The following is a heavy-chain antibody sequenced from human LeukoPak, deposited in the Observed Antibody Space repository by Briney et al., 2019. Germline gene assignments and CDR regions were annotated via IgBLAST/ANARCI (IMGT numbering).Heavy chain of an antibody. D-gene: IGHD5-24*01. CDR3: ARRLQLKRDAFDI. V-gene: IGHV4-39*07. CDR2: IYYSGST. Sequence: SETLSLTCTVSGDSISSSSYYWGWIRQPPGKGLEWIGSIYYSGSTYYNPSLKSRVTISVDTSKNQFSLKLSSVTAADTAVYYCARRLQLKRDAFDIWGQGTMVTVSS. CDR1: GDSISSSSYY. J-gene: IGHJ3*02.